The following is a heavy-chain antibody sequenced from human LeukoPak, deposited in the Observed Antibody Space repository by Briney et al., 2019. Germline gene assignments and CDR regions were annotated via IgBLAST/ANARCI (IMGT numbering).Heavy chain of an antibody. D-gene: IGHD3-16*01. CDR2: MSETGSRQ. CDR1: GFTFSSFS. J-gene: IGHJ4*02. V-gene: IGHV3-21*06. Sequence: GGSLRLSCAASGFTFSSFSMNWVRQAPGMGLEWVSSMSETGSRQFYTDSVKGRFSISRDNAKNSVYLHLNSLKVEDTAIYYCARATSGDTALDYWGQGTLVTVSS. CDR3: ARATSGDTALDY.